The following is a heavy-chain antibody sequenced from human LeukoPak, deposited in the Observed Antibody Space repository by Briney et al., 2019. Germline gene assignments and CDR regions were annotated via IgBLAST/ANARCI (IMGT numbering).Heavy chain of an antibody. CDR2: INTSGTT. J-gene: IGHJ5*02. CDR3: VRDHYAYVWGSPQNWFDP. V-gene: IGHV4-4*07. D-gene: IGHD3-16*01. CDR1: GGSISSQY. Sequence: KPSETLSLTCTVSGGSISSQYWSWIRQSAGRGLEWIGRINTSGTTNYNPFLKSRVTLSADTFNNQFSLRPTSVTAADTAVYYCVRDHYAYVWGSPQNWFDPWGQGILVTVSS.